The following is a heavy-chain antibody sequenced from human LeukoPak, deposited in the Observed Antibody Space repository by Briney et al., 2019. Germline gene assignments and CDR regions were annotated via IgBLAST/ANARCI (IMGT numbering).Heavy chain of an antibody. Sequence: GGALRLSCAASGFTFSSYEMNWVRQAPGKGLEWVSYISSSGSTINYADSVMGRFTVSRDNAENSLYLQMSSLRADDTAVYYCAKEASYDAFDIWGQGTMVTVSS. CDR1: GFTFSSYE. V-gene: IGHV3-48*03. CDR3: AKEASYDAFDI. J-gene: IGHJ3*02. D-gene: IGHD1-26*01. CDR2: ISSSGSTI.